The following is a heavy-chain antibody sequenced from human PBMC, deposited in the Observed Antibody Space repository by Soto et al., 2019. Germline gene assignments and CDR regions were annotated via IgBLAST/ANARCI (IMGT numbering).Heavy chain of an antibody. Sequence: PSETLSLTCTVSGGSISSYYWSWIRQPPGKGLEWIGYIYYSGSTNYNPSLKSRVTISVDTSKNQFSLKLSSVTAADTAVYYCARDEVGYNWNQFDYWGQGTLVTVSS. CDR2: IYYSGST. V-gene: IGHV4-59*01. J-gene: IGHJ4*02. CDR1: GGSISSYY. CDR3: ARDEVGYNWNQFDY. D-gene: IGHD1-20*01.